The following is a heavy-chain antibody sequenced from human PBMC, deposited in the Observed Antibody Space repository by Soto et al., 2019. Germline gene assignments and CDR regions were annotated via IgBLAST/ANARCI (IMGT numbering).Heavy chain of an antibody. CDR2: IKSRTDGATT. CDR1: GFSFINAW. D-gene: IGHD3-10*01. CDR3: AYYRSGSPRY. J-gene: IGHJ4*02. Sequence: EVQLVESGGGLVKPGGSLRLSCAASGFSFINAWMSWVRQAPGKGLEWVGRIKSRTDGATTDYAAPVKGRFTISRDDSMNTLYLQMNSLETEDTAVYFCAYYRSGSPRYWGQGALVTVSS. V-gene: IGHV3-15*01.